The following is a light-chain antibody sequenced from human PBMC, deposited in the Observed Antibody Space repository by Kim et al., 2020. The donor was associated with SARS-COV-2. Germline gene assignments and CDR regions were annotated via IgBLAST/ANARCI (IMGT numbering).Light chain of an antibody. CDR1: QNVKTN. CDR2: GAS. Sequence: VSPGEGVTLSCKASQNVKTNLALHQHKPGQGPRLLIYGASTRAPGIPARFSGSGSGTEFTLTISSLQSQDFAVYYCQQYENWPPYTFGQGTKLEIK. V-gene: IGKV3-15*01. CDR3: QQYENWPPYT. J-gene: IGKJ2*01.